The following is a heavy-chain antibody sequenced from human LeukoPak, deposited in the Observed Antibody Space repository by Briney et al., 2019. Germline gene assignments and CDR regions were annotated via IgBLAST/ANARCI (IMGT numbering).Heavy chain of an antibody. D-gene: IGHD2-15*01. V-gene: IGHV3-48*01. Sequence: GGSLRLSCAASGFTFSSYSMNWVRQAPGKGLEWVSYISSSSSTIYYADSVKGRFTISRDNAKNSLYLQMNSLRAEDTAVYYCARVRGSPLLYYFDYWGQGTLVTVSS. CDR1: GFTFSSYS. CDR3: ARVRGSPLLYYFDY. CDR2: ISSSSSTI. J-gene: IGHJ4*02.